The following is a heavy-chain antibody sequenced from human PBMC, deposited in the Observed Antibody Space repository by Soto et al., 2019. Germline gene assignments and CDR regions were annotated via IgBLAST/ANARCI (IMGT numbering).Heavy chain of an antibody. V-gene: IGHV4-4*07. CDR3: ARDPVWAEGEAAGY. Sequence: QVQLQESGPGLVKPSETLSLTCTVAGGSISSYYWSWIRQPAGKGLEWIGRIYTSGSTNYNPSLKSRVTMSVYTSKNQFSLKRSSVTAADTAVYYCARDPVWAEGEAAGYWGQGTLVTVSS. CDR1: GGSISSYY. D-gene: IGHD6-25*01. CDR2: IYTSGST. J-gene: IGHJ4*02.